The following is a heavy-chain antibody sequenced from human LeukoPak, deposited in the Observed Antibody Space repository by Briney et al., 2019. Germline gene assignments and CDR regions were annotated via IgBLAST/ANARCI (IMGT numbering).Heavy chain of an antibody. V-gene: IGHV4-59*12. CDR3: ARAGYSSGWTHYNWFDP. D-gene: IGHD6-19*01. J-gene: IGHJ5*02. Sequence: SETLSLTCTVSGGSITSYYWSWIRQPPGKGLEWIGYIYYSGSTNYNPSLKSRVTISVDTSKNQFSLKLSSVTAADTAVYYCARAGYSSGWTHYNWFDPWGQGTLVTVSS. CDR2: IYYSGST. CDR1: GGSITSYY.